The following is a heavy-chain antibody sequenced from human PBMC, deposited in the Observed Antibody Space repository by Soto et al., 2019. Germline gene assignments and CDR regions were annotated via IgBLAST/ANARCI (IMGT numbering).Heavy chain of an antibody. CDR1: GYTFTTYA. CDR3: ARDGTMITKLPFDY. J-gene: IGHJ4*02. D-gene: IGHD3-16*01. Sequence: XSVKIACKASGYTFTTYAIPWVRQDPRQRLEWMGWINAGNGNTKYSQKFQGRVTITRDTSASTAYMELSSLRSEDTAVYYWARDGTMITKLPFDYWGQGNRVTVSS. V-gene: IGHV1-3*01. CDR2: INAGNGNT.